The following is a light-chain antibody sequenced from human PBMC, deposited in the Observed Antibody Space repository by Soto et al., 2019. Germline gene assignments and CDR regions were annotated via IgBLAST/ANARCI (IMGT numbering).Light chain of an antibody. CDR1: QGIRND. Sequence: QMTRPRWSLSGAVGDRVTLTCRASQGIRNDLGWYQQKPGKAPKRLIYSASSLQSGVPSRFSGSGSGTEFTLTISSLQPEDFATYYCLQHNSYPRTFGQGTKVDI. V-gene: IGKV1-17*01. CDR3: LQHNSYPRT. CDR2: SAS. J-gene: IGKJ1*01.